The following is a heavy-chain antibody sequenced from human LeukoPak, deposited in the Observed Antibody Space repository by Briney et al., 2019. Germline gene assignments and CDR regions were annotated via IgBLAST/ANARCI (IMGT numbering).Heavy chain of an antibody. CDR1: GYTFTSYY. D-gene: IGHD3-10*01. V-gene: IGHV1-46*01. Sequence: ASSVTVPCMASGYTFTSYYMHWVRQAPGQGLEWMGIINTSGGSTIYAQKFQERRIMTRDTSTSTVYMELTSLRSEDTAVYNWANELSRGDEGFDYCGQGALVTVSS. CDR2: INTSGGST. CDR3: ANELSRGDEGFDY. J-gene: IGHJ4*02.